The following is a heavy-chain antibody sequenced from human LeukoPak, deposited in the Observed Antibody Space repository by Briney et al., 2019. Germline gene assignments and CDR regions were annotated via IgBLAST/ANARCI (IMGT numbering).Heavy chain of an antibody. CDR3: AREASPNRWLQPELKNDAFDI. Sequence: SVKVSCKASGGTFSSYAISWVRQAPGQGLEWMGGIIPIFGTANYAQKFQGRVTITTDESTSTAYMELSSLRSEDTAVYYCAREASPNRWLQPELKNDAFDIWGQGTMVTVSS. D-gene: IGHD5-24*01. J-gene: IGHJ3*02. CDR2: IIPIFGTA. CDR1: GGTFSSYA. V-gene: IGHV1-69*05.